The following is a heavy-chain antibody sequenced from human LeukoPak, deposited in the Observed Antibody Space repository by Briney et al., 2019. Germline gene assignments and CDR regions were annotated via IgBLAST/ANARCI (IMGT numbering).Heavy chain of an antibody. V-gene: IGHV3-21*01. CDR2: ISSSSSYI. J-gene: IGHJ4*02. CDR1: GFTFSSYS. CDR3: ARDVPPEGYYDSSGYYHFDY. Sequence: PGGSLRLSCAASGFTFSSYSMNWVRQAPGKGLEWVSSISSSSSYIYYADSVKGRFTISRDNAKNSLYLQMNSLRAEDTAVYYCARDVPPEGYYDSSGYYHFDYWGQGTLVTVSS. D-gene: IGHD3-22*01.